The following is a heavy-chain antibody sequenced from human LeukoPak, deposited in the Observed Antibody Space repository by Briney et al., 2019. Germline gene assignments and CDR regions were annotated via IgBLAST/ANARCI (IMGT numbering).Heavy chain of an antibody. CDR1: EFIFSNYW. D-gene: IGHD6-6*01. V-gene: IGHV3-7*01. CDR2: IKQDGSEK. J-gene: IGHJ4*02. Sequence: GGSLRLSCAASEFIFSNYWMSWVRQAPGKRLEWVANIKQDGSEKYYLDSVKGRFTISRDNAKNSLYLQMNSLRGEDTAVYYCARERGKSSSDDYWGQGTLVTVSS. CDR3: ARERGKSSSDDY.